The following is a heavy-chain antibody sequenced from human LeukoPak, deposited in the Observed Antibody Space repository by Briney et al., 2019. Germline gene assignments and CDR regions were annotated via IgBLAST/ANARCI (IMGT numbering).Heavy chain of an antibody. CDR1: GFTLSTYA. V-gene: IGHV3-33*01. D-gene: IGHD3-16*02. CDR3: AREGDSRWGELSP. J-gene: IGHJ1*01. Sequence: PGGSLRLSCAASGFTLSTYAIHWVRQAPGKGLEWVAVIWFDGSEQYYADSVKGRFIISRDNSKSTSNLQLNSLRAEDTAVYYCAREGDSRWGELSPWGQGTQVTVSS. CDR2: IWFDGSEQ.